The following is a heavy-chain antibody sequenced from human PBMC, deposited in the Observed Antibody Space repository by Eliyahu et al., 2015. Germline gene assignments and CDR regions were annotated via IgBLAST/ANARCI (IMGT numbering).Heavy chain of an antibody. CDR2: ITAGGDST. CDR3: GKYGSGSYYNHHWFDP. V-gene: IGHV3-23*01. CDR1: GXTFNXXG. J-gene: IGHJ5*02. D-gene: IGHD3-10*01. Sequence: EVQLLESGGGVVQPGGSLRLSCVXSGXTFNXXGMSWVRQAPGKGLEWVSAITAGGDSTNYADSAEGRFTISRDNSKNTLYLQMNSLRVEDTAVYYCGKYGSGSYYNHHWFDPWGQGTLVTVSS.